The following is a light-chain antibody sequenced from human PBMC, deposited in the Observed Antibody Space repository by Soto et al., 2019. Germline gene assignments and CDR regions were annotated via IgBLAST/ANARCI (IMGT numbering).Light chain of an antibody. CDR2: EVG. V-gene: IGLV2-8*01. Sequence: QSALTQPPSASGSPGQSVTISCTGTSSDVGRFNYVSWYQHHPGKAPKLLIYEVGKRPSGVPARFSGSKSGNTASLTVSGLQAEDEADYYCTSYTGNSAFSTTVVVGGGTKLTVL. J-gene: IGLJ2*01. CDR1: SSDVGRFNY. CDR3: TSYTGNSAFSTTVV.